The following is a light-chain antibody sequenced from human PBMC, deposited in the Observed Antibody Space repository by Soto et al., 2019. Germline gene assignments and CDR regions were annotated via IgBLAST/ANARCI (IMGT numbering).Light chain of an antibody. CDR3: QQYDHVPLS. CDR1: QDINNY. V-gene: IGKV1-33*01. CDR2: DES. Sequence: DIQMTQSPSSLSASVGDRVTITCQASQDINNYLNWYQQKPGKAPKILIYDESNLEPVVPSRFSGSGSGTHFTFTISILQPEDLATYHCQQYDHVPLSFGGGTQVEIK. J-gene: IGKJ4*01.